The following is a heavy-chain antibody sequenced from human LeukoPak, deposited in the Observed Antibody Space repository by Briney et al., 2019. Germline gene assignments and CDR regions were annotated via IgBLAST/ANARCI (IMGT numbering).Heavy chain of an antibody. CDR1: GYTFTGYY. D-gene: IGHD6-13*01. J-gene: IGHJ5*02. CDR3: ARVQLQQLVTRGGSNWFDP. V-gene: IGHV1-2*02. CDR2: INPNSGGT. Sequence: ASVKVSCKASGYTFTGYYMHWVRQAPGQGLEWMGWINPNSGGTNYAQKFQGRVTMTRDTSISTAYMELSRLGSDDTAVYYCARVQLQQLVTRGGSNWFDPWGQGTLVTVSS.